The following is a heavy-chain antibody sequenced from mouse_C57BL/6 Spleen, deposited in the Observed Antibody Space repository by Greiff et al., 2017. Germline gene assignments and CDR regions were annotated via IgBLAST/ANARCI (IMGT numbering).Heavy chain of an antibody. Sequence: VQLQQPGAELVRPGSSVKLSCKASGYTFTSYWMHWVKQRPIQGLEWIGNIDPSDSETHYNQKFKDKATLTVDKSSSTAYMQLSSLTSEDSAVYYCARRGDYDYEEYFDYWGQGTTLTVSS. CDR1: GYTFTSYW. CDR3: ARRGDYDYEEYFDY. V-gene: IGHV1-52*01. D-gene: IGHD2-4*01. CDR2: IDPSDSET. J-gene: IGHJ2*01.